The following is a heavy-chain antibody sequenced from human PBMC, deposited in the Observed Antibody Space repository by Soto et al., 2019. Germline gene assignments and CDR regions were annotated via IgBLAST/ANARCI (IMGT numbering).Heavy chain of an antibody. CDR3: ARLGGQGWLGGVTNWFDP. CDR2: IYTGDSDT. CDR1: GYSFTSYW. V-gene: IGHV5-51*01. Sequence: GESLKISCKGSGYSFTSYWIGWVRQMPGKGLEWMGIIYTGDSDTSYSPSFQGQVTISADKSISTTYLQWSSLKASDTAMYYCARLGGQGWLGGVTNWFDPWGQGTLVTVSS. J-gene: IGHJ5*02. D-gene: IGHD6-19*01.